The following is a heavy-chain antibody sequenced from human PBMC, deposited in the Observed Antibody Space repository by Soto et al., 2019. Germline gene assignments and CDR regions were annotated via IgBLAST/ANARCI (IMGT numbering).Heavy chain of an antibody. Sequence: TGGSLRLSCAASGFTFSSYAMSWVRQAPGKGLEWVSSTSGSGGSTYYADSVKGRFTISRDNSKNTLYLQMNSLRAEDTAIYYCAKDLYYFDTYYWFAPWGQGTLVTVSS. CDR3: AKDLYYFDTYYWFAP. D-gene: IGHD3-22*01. CDR2: TSGSGGST. V-gene: IGHV3-23*01. J-gene: IGHJ5*02. CDR1: GFTFSSYA.